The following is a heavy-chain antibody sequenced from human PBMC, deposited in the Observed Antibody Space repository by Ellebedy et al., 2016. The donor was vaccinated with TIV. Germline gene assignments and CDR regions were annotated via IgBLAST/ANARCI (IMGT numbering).Heavy chain of an antibody. V-gene: IGHV3-15*01. J-gene: IGHJ6*02. Sequence: GESLKISCAASGFTFNNAWMSWVRQAPGKGLEWVGRIKSKADGGTTDYAAPVKGRFTTSRDDSKNTLYLKMNSLKTADTAVYYCTTGPLPSSRGMDVWGQGTTVTVSS. CDR2: IKSKADGGTT. CDR3: TTGPLPSSRGMDV. CDR1: GFTFNNAW.